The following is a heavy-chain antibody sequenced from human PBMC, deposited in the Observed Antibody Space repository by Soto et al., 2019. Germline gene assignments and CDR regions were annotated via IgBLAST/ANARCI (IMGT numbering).Heavy chain of an antibody. V-gene: IGHV1-69*06. Sequence: SVKVSCKASGGTFSSYAISWVRQAPGQGLEWMGGIIPIFGTANYAQKFQGRVTITADKSTSTAYMELSSLRSEDTAVNYCARPHGSGSKNWFDPWGQGTLVTVSS. CDR1: GGTFSSYA. CDR3: ARPHGSGSKNWFDP. D-gene: IGHD3-10*01. CDR2: IIPIFGTA. J-gene: IGHJ5*02.